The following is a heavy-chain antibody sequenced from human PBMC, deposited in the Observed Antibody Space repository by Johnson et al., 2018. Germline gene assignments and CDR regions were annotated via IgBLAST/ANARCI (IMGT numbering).Heavy chain of an antibody. CDR3: AKEDRSRWYLYYGRDV. CDR1: GFSFTTYS. CDR2: LDTTGGWT. D-gene: IGHD6-13*01. Sequence: QLVQSGGGLVKPGGSLRLACAASGFSFTTYSMTWVRQAPGKGLEWVSSLDTTGGWTFYADPVKGRFTISRDNSKNTLYLQMNSLRAEDTAVYYCAKEDRSRWYLYYGRDVWGQGTTVTVSS. J-gene: IGHJ6*02. V-gene: IGHV3-21*04.